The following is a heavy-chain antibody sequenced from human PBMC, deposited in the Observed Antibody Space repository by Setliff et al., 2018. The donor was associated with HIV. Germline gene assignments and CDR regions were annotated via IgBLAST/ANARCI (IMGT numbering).Heavy chain of an antibody. CDR1: GGSISSYY. V-gene: IGHV4-59*01. CDR2: IYYCGST. Sequence: SETLSLTCTVSGGSISSYYWSWIRLPPGKGLEWIGYIYYCGSTNYNPSLKSRVTISVDTSKNQFSLKLSSVTAADTAVYYCASSYGSGSYYENYYYYYYMDVWGKGTTVTVSS. D-gene: IGHD3-10*01. CDR3: ASSYGSGSYYENYYYYYYMDV. J-gene: IGHJ6*03.